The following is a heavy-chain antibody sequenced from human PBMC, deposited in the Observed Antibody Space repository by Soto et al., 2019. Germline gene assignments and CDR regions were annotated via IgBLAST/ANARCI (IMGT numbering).Heavy chain of an antibody. CDR3: ARPGRYYDSSGYYEAFDY. Sequence: LSLTCAVYGGSFSGYYWSWIRQPPGKGLEWIGEINHSGSTNYNPSLKSRVTISVDTSKNQFSLKLSSVTAADTAVYYCARPGRYYDSSGYYEAFDYWGQGTLVTVSS. D-gene: IGHD3-22*01. J-gene: IGHJ4*02. V-gene: IGHV4-34*01. CDR2: INHSGST. CDR1: GGSFSGYY.